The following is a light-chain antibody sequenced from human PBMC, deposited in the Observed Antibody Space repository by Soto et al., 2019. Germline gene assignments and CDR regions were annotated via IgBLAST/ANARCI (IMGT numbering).Light chain of an antibody. Sequence: EIVMTQSPATLSVSPGERATLSCRASQSLNDNLAWYQQKPGQAPRLLIYRASTRATGVPGRFSGSGSGTDFTLTISRLEPEEFAVYYCQQYGSSPPTFGQGTKV. CDR1: QSLNDN. V-gene: IGKV3-20*01. CDR2: RAS. CDR3: QQYGSSPPT. J-gene: IGKJ1*01.